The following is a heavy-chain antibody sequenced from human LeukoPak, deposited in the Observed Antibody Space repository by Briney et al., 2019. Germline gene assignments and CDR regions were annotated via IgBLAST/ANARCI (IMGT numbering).Heavy chain of an antibody. J-gene: IGHJ6*02. CDR2: IYYSGST. CDR3: AKISSSIYYGMDV. D-gene: IGHD6-13*01. V-gene: IGHV4-59*01. CDR1: GGSISGYY. Sequence: SETLSLTCTVSGGSISGYYWSWIRQPPGKGLEWIGYIYYSGSTKYNPPLKSRVTMSVDTSKNQFSLNLSSVTAADTALYYCAKISSSIYYGMDVWGQGTKVTVSS.